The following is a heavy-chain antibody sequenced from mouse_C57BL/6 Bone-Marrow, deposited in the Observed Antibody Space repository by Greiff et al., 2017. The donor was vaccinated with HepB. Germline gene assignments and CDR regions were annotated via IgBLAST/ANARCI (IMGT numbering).Heavy chain of an antibody. Sequence: DVQLVESGGDLVKPGGSLKLSCAASGFTFSSYGMSWVRQTPDKRLEWVATISSGGSYTYYPDSVKGRFTISRDNAKNTLYLQMSSLKSEDTAMYYCARHDYDVAWFAYWGQGTLVTVSA. CDR1: GFTFSSYG. J-gene: IGHJ3*01. D-gene: IGHD2-4*01. CDR2: ISSGGSYT. V-gene: IGHV5-6*01. CDR3: ARHDYDVAWFAY.